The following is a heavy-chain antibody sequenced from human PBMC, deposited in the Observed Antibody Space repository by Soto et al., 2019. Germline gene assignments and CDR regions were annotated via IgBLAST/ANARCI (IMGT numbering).Heavy chain of an antibody. CDR2: IILIFGTT. CDR1: GCTFSNDA. CDR3: ARDGIGTIVGGIDV. D-gene: IGHD1-1*01. J-gene: IGHJ6*02. Sequence: SVKVSCTTSGCTFSNDAISWVRQPPAQGLEWMGGIILIFGTTNYAQKFQDRVKLTADESTGPAYMELSRLRSEDTGVYYCARDGIGTIVGGIDVWGQGTTVTVSS. V-gene: IGHV1-69*13.